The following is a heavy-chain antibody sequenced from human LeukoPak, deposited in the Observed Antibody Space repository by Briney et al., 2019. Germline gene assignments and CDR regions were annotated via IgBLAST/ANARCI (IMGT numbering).Heavy chain of an antibody. V-gene: IGHV3-7*01. D-gene: IGHD6-13*01. Sequence: GGSLRLSCAASGFTSSSYWMSWVRQAPGKGLEWVANIKQDGSEKYYVDSVKGRFTISRDNAKNSLYLQMNSLRAEDTAVYYCARDFRGVAAAEPYNWFDPWGQGTLVTVSS. CDR1: GFTSSSYW. CDR2: IKQDGSEK. J-gene: IGHJ5*02. CDR3: ARDFRGVAAAEPYNWFDP.